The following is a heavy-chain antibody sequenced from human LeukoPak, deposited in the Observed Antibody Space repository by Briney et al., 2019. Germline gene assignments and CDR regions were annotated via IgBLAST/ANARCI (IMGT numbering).Heavy chain of an antibody. J-gene: IGHJ5*02. D-gene: IGHD5-18*01. CDR2: IYRTGST. CDR3: ARQIGYNYVPHGLDP. V-gene: IGHV4-38-2*01. Sequence: SXXLSLTCAVSGYSISCGYYWGWIRQPPGKGLEWIGTIYRTGSTYYNPSLKSRVTISIDTSKNQFSLRLSSVTAADTAVYYCARQIGYNYVPHGLDPWGQGTLVTVSS. CDR1: GYSISCGYY.